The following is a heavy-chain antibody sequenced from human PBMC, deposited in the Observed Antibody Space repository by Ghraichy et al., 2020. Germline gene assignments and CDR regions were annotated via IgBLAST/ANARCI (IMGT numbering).Heavy chain of an antibody. D-gene: IGHD3-10*01. CDR1: GFTFSSYA. CDR3: AKGGEAWGGNGMDV. Sequence: GGSLRLSCAASGFTFSSYAMSWVRQAPGKGLEWVSAISGSGGSTYYADSVKGRFTISRDNSKNTLYLQMNSLRAEDTAVYYCAKGGEAWGGNGMDVWGQGTTVTVSS. CDR2: ISGSGGST. V-gene: IGHV3-23*01. J-gene: IGHJ6*02.